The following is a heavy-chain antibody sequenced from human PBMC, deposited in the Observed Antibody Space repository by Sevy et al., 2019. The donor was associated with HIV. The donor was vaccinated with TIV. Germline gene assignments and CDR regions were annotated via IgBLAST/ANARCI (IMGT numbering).Heavy chain of an antibody. CDR3: ARKHQYSDSWPYFFDY. V-gene: IGHV4-4*02. J-gene: IGHJ4*02. CDR2: VYHSGST. Sequence: SETLSLTCSVSGGSISRCYWWSLVRQSPGEGLGWVGEVYHSGSTNYNPSFKRRVTMSVDKSKNQFSLKMTSVTAADTGIDFCARKHQYSDSWPYFFDYSGQGTMVTVSS. D-gene: IGHD3-3*01. CDR1: GGSISRCYW.